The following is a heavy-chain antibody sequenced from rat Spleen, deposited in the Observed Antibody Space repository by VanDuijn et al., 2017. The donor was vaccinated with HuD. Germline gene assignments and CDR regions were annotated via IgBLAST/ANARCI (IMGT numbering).Heavy chain of an antibody. Sequence: EVQLVESGGGLVQPGRSLKLSCAASGFTFRDYGMAWVRQTPTKGLEWVASITTGGDNTYYRDSVKGRFSISRDNAKNTQYLQMDSLRSEDTATYYCARHSPFYNSGYYFDYWGQGVMVTVSS. D-gene: IGHD4-3*01. J-gene: IGHJ2*01. CDR3: ARHSPFYNSGYYFDY. V-gene: IGHV5S14*01. CDR2: ITTGGDNT. CDR1: GFTFRDYG.